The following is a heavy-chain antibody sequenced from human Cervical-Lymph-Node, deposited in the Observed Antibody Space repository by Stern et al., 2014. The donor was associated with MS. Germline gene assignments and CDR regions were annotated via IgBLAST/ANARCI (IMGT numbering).Heavy chain of an antibody. CDR3: AKGQVGAKRYYYGMDV. D-gene: IGHD1-26*01. CDR1: GFTFSSYG. CDR2: ISYDGSNK. Sequence: VQLEESGGGVVQPGRSLRLSCAASGFTFSSYGMHWVRQAPGKGLEWVAVISYDGSNKYYADSVKGRFTISRDNSKNTLYLQMNSLRAEDTAVYYCAKGQVGAKRYYYGMDVWGQGTTVTVSS. J-gene: IGHJ6*02. V-gene: IGHV3-30*18.